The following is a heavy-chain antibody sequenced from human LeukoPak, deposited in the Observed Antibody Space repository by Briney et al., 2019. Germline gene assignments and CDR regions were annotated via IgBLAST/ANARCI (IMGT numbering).Heavy chain of an antibody. Sequence: GGSLRLSCEASGFTFNSHSINWVRQAPGQGLEWVAVISSDGNTKHYGDSVRGRFTISRDNSKNTLWLQMSSLRAEDTALYYCARERADAIEAFDSWGQGTLVTVSS. CDR2: ISSDGNTK. CDR1: GFTFNSHS. D-gene: IGHD2-21*01. J-gene: IGHJ4*02. V-gene: IGHV3-30*04. CDR3: ARERADAIEAFDS.